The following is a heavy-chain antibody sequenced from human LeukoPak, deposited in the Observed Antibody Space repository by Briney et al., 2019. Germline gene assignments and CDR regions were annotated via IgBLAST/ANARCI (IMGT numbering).Heavy chain of an antibody. CDR1: GFIFSSYS. CDR2: ISSSSSYI. CDR3: AKDTCGGDCSILDY. D-gene: IGHD2-21*02. V-gene: IGHV3-21*01. J-gene: IGHJ4*02. Sequence: GGSLRLSCAASGFIFSSYSLNWVRQAPGKGLEWVSSISSSSSYIYYADSVKGRFTISRDNAKNSLYLQMNSLRVEDSAVYYCAKDTCGGDCSILDYWGQGTLVTVSS.